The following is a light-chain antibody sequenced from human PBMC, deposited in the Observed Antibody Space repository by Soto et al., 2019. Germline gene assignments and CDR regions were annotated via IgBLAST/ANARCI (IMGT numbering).Light chain of an antibody. CDR1: SSAAGTHNL. CDR3: SSYAAGSTVV. Sequence: QSALTQPASESGSPGQSITLSCTGTSSAAGTHNLVSWYQQYPGKAPKLLIYEGTKRPSGVSNRFSGSKSGNTASLTISGLQAEDEADYYCSSYAAGSTVVFGGGTKLTVL. CDR2: EGT. V-gene: IGLV2-23*01. J-gene: IGLJ2*01.